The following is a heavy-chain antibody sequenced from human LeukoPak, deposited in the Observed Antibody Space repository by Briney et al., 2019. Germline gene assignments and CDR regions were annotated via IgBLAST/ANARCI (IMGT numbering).Heavy chain of an antibody. V-gene: IGHV3-11*01. CDR3: ARRYYYGSGRNGMDV. Sequence: GGSLRLSCAASGFTFSDYYMSWIRQAPGKGLEWVSYISGSGSTIYYANSVKGRFTISRDNAKNSLYLQMNSLRAEDTAVYYCARRYYYGSGRNGMDVWGQGTTVTVSS. CDR2: ISGSGSTI. CDR1: GFTFSDYY. J-gene: IGHJ6*02. D-gene: IGHD3-10*01.